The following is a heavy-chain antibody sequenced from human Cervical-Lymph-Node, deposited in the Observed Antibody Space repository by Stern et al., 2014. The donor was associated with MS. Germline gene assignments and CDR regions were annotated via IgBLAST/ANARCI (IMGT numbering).Heavy chain of an antibody. CDR3: ARGYYETGY. Sequence: VQLVQSGAEVKKPGESLTISCKGSGYSFTSYWIGWVRQMPGKGLEGMEIIYHGDSDTRYSTSVQGQVNISADKSISTAYLQWSSLKASDTAMYYCARGYYETGYWGQGTLVTVSS. CDR1: GYSFTSYW. V-gene: IGHV5-51*01. J-gene: IGHJ4*02. D-gene: IGHD3-22*01. CDR2: IYHGDSDT.